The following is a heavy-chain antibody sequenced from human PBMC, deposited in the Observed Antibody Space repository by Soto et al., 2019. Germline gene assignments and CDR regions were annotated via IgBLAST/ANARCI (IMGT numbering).Heavy chain of an antibody. V-gene: IGHV4-39*01. Sequence: QLQLQESGPGLVKPSETLSLTCTVSGGSISSSSYYWGWIRQPPGKGLEWIGRIYYSGSTYYNPSRKSRVTISVDTSNNQFSLKLSSVTAADTAVYYCAAYYGSGLGNWFDPWGQGTLVTASS. CDR3: AAYYGSGLGNWFDP. CDR1: GGSISSSSYY. J-gene: IGHJ5*02. D-gene: IGHD3-10*01. CDR2: IYYSGST.